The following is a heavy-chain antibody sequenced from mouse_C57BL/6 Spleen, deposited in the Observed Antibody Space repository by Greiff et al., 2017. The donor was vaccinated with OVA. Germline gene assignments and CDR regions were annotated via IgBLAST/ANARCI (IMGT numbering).Heavy chain of an antibody. V-gene: IGHV1-4*01. CDR2: INPSSGYT. CDR3: ARLLRDDAMDY. D-gene: IGHD1-1*01. J-gene: IGHJ4*01. CDR1: GYTFTSYT. Sequence: VKLQESGAELARPGASVKMSCKASGYTFTSYTMHWVKQRPGQGLEWIGYINPSSGYTKYNQKFKDKATLTADKSSSTAYMQLSSLTSEDSAVYYCARLLRDDAMDYWGQGTSVTVSS.